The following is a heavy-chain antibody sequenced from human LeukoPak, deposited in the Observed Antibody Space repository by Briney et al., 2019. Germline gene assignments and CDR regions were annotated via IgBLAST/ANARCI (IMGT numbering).Heavy chain of an antibody. Sequence: GASVKVSCKASGYTFTSYGISWVRQAPGQGLEWMGWISAYNGNTNYAQKLQGRVTMTTDTSTSTAYMELRSLRSDDTAVYYCAMSGTTMIVDLARYGMDVWGQGTTVTVSS. CDR3: AMSGTTMIVDLARYGMDV. CDR1: GYTFTSYG. J-gene: IGHJ6*02. D-gene: IGHD3-22*01. CDR2: ISAYNGNT. V-gene: IGHV1-18*01.